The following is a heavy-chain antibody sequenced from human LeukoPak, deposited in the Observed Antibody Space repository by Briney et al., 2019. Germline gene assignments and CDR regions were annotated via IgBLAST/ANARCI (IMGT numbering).Heavy chain of an antibody. V-gene: IGHV3-53*01. CDR1: GFSVSSNY. CDR2: MSSGGST. D-gene: IGHD2-2*01. Sequence: PGGSLRLSCAASGFSVSSNYMSWVRQAPGKGLEWVSVMSSGGSTYYADSVKGRFTISRDNSKNTLYLQMNSLRAEDTAVYYCARPRSTNYYYYGMDVWGQGTTVTVSS. CDR3: ARPRSTNYYYYGMDV. J-gene: IGHJ6*02.